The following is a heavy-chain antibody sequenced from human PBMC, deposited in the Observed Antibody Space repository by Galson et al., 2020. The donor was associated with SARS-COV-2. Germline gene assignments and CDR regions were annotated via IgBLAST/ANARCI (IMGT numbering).Heavy chain of an antibody. Sequence: GGSLRLSCAASGFTFTTYGMHWVRQAPGKGLEWVAFIRYDGTYTYYADSVKGRFTISRDNSKNTVDLQMNSLRAEDTAVYYCAKCSSDFGYFYYGVDVWGQGTTVTVSS. CDR3: AKCSSDFGYFYYGVDV. V-gene: IGHV3-30*02. CDR2: IRYDGTYT. CDR1: GFTFTTYG. J-gene: IGHJ6*02. D-gene: IGHD6-19*01.